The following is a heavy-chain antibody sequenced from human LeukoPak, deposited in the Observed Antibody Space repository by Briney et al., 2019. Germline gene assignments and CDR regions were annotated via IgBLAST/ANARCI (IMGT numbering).Heavy chain of an antibody. J-gene: IGHJ4*02. V-gene: IGHV3-23*01. CDR2: IGGSGGST. Sequence: GGSLRLSCAASGFTFSSYAMSWVRQAPGKGLEWVSAIGGSGGSTYYADSVKGRFTISRDNSKNTLYLQMNSLRAEDTAVYYCAKYGFGEFHFDYWGQGTLVTVSS. CDR3: AKYGFGEFHFDY. D-gene: IGHD3-10*01. CDR1: GFTFSSYA.